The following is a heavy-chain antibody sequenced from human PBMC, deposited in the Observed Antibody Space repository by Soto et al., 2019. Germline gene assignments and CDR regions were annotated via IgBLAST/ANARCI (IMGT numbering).Heavy chain of an antibody. J-gene: IGHJ4*02. CDR2: VCTGGAT. V-gene: IGHV3-53*01. Sequence: GGSLRLSCVGSGFDVTTNCMRWVRQAPGKGLECVSIVCTGGATHYADSVKGRFTISRDSSKNTLHLQMNNVRAEDTAVYYCVRDKRTISGIFPGYWGQGTHVTVSS. CDR1: GFDVTTNC. CDR3: VRDKRTISGIFPGY. D-gene: IGHD1-1*01.